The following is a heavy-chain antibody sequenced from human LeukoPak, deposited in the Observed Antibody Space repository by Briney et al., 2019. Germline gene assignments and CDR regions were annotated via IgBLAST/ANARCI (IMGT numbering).Heavy chain of an antibody. J-gene: IGHJ4*02. CDR1: GFTFSSYA. D-gene: IGHD4-11*01. Sequence: GGSLRLSCAASGFTFSSYAMSWVRQAPGKGLEWVSAISGSGGSTYYADSVKGRFTISRDNAKNSLFLQMNSLRPEDTAFYYCAKDMDSNANHYDQVFEYSGQGTLVTVFS. CDR3: AKDMDSNANHYDQVFEY. V-gene: IGHV3-23*01. CDR2: ISGSGGST.